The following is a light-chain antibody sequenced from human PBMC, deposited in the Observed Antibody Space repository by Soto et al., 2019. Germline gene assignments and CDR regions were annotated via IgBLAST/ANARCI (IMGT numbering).Light chain of an antibody. CDR1: QSVSSN. V-gene: IGKV3-15*01. Sequence: EIVMTQSPATLSVSPGERATLSCRASQSVSSNLAWYQQKPGQAPRLLIYGASTRATDIPSRFSGSGSGTEFTLTISGLQSEDFAVYYCQQYNKWPPWTFGQGTKVEIK. CDR2: GAS. CDR3: QQYNKWPPWT. J-gene: IGKJ1*01.